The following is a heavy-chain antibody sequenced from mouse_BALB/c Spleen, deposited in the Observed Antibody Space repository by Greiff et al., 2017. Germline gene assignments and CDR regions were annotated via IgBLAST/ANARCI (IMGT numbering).Heavy chain of an antibody. Sequence: DVKLVESGGGLVKPGGSLKLSCAASGFTFSSYAMSWVRQAPEKGLEWVAYISSGSSTIYYADTVKGRFTISRDNPKNTLFLQMTSLRSEDTAMYYCARCYGNYWYFDVWGAGTTVTVSS. CDR3: ARCYGNYWYFDV. D-gene: IGHD2-1*01. V-gene: IGHV5-17*02. J-gene: IGHJ1*01. CDR1: GFTFSSYA. CDR2: ISSGSSTI.